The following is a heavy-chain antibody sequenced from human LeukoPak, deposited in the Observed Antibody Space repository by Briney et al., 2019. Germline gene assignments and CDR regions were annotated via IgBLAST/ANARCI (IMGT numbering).Heavy chain of an antibody. D-gene: IGHD4-23*01. CDR3: AREGRAYDYGGYFDY. Sequence: GGSLRLSCAASGFTFSSYAMHWVRQAPGKGLEWVAVISYDGSNKYYADSVKGRFTISRDNSKNTLYLQMNSLRAEDTAVYYCAREGRAYDYGGYFDYWGQGTLVTVSS. J-gene: IGHJ4*02. CDR2: ISYDGSNK. CDR1: GFTFSSYA. V-gene: IGHV3-30-3*01.